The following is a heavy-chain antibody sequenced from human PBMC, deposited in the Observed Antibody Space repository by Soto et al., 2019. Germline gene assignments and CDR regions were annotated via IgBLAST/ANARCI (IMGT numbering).Heavy chain of an antibody. CDR1: GGSVSSGNYY. CDR2: IYYSGST. J-gene: IGHJ4*02. Sequence: SETLSLTCTVSGGSVSSGNYYWSWIRQPPGKGLEWIGYIYYSGSTNYNPSLKSRVTISVDTSKNQFSLKLSSVTAADTAVYYCARDLVSSGWYYFDYWGQGTLVTVSS. D-gene: IGHD6-19*01. V-gene: IGHV4-61*01. CDR3: ARDLVSSGWYYFDY.